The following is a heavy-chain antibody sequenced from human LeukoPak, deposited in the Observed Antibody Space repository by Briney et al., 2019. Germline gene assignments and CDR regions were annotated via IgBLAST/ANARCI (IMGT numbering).Heavy chain of an antibody. CDR1: GFTFSSYD. V-gene: IGHV3-23*01. D-gene: IGHD3-10*01. J-gene: IGHJ4*02. Sequence: PGGSLRLSCAASGFTFSSYDMTWVRQAPGKGLEWVSGISGSAGSKDYADSVKGRFTVSRDNSKNTLFLQMSSLRAEDTAVYYCARDYARDTFMVWGQGSLVTVSS. CDR3: ARDYARDTFMV. CDR2: ISGSAGSK.